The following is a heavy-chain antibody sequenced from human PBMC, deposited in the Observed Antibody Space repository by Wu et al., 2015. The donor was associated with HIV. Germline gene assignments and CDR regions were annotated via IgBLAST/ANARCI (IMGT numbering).Heavy chain of an antibody. D-gene: IGHD3-16*01. J-gene: IGHJ4*02. CDR2: IIPIFGKT. V-gene: IGHV1-69*18. CDR3: ARERYYDYRPEGY. Sequence: QVQLEQSGPEMKKPGASVKIACKASGYNFSNYDINWVRLATGQGLEWMGRIIPIFGKTNYAQKFQGRVTITADESSTTAYMELSSLRSEDTAVYYCARERYYDYRPEGYWGQGTLVTVSS. CDR1: GYNFSNYD.